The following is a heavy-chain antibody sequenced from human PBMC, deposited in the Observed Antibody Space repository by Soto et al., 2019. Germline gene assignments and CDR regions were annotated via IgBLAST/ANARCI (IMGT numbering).Heavy chain of an antibody. D-gene: IGHD5-12*01. Sequence: QVQLQESGPGLVKPSETLSLTCTVSGGSVSSGSYYWSWMRQPPGRGLEWVGYIYYSGSKNSNTSLKSIVAIPVDTSNNLFSLKLSCVTDADTAVYYCARIRGYSGYGSYYYGMDVWGQGTTVTVSS. CDR1: GGSVSSGSYY. J-gene: IGHJ6*02. CDR2: IYYSGSK. V-gene: IGHV4-61*01. CDR3: ARIRGYSGYGSYYYGMDV.